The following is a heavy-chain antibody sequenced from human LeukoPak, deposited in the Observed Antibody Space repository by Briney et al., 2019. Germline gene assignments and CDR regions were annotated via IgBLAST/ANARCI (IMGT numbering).Heavy chain of an antibody. D-gene: IGHD2-2*01. CDR3: ARVGYCSSTSCYLVLTDYYMDV. CDR1: GFTFSSYS. V-gene: IGHV3-48*01. J-gene: IGHJ6*03. CDR2: ISSSSSTI. Sequence: GGSLRLSCEASGFTFSSYSMNWVRQAPGKGLEWVSYISSSSSTIYYADSVKGRFTISRDNAKNSLYLQMNSLRAEDTAVYYCARVGYCSSTSCYLVLTDYYMDVWGKGTKVTVSS.